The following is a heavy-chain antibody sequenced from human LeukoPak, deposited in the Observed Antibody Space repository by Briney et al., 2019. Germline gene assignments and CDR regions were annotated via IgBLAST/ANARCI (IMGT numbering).Heavy chain of an antibody. J-gene: IGHJ3*02. D-gene: IGHD3-22*01. CDR2: IIPIFGTA. CDR1: GGTFSSYA. CDR3: ARGGGSYYYDSSGYYDRDAFDI. Sequence: SVKVSCKASGGTFSSYAISWVRQAPGQGLEWMGGIIPIFGTANYAQKFQGRVTITTDESTSTAYMELSSLRSEDTAVYYCARGGGSYYYDSSGYYDRDAFDIWGQGTMVTVSS. V-gene: IGHV1-69*05.